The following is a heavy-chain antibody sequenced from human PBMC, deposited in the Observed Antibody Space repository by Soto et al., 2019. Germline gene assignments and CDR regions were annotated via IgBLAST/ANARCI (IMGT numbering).Heavy chain of an antibody. CDR3: ARVSYDLVYYFDF. D-gene: IGHD3-16*01. J-gene: IGHJ4*02. V-gene: IGHV4-59*07. CDR1: GGSISTYY. CDR2: VYYNGFT. Sequence: QVQLRESGPGLVKPSDTLSLICTVSGGSISTYYWSWIRQPPGKGLEWIASVYYNGFTNYNPSLMSRVTMSVDTFRNQFSLRLNSVTAADKAMYYCARVSYDLVYYFDFWGQGTLVTVSS.